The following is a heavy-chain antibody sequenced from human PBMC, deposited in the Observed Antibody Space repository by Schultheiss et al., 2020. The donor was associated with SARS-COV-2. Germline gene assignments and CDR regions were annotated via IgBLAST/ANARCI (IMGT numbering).Heavy chain of an antibody. CDR1: GFTFSSYW. J-gene: IGHJ3*02. CDR3: ARAHSGTDSFDI. Sequence: GGSLRLSCAASGFTFSSYWMHWVRQAPGKGLVWVSRINSDGSASSYADSVKGRFTISRENAKNSLYLQMNSLRAGDTAVYYCARAHSGTDSFDIWGQGTMVTVSS. V-gene: IGHV3-74*01. D-gene: IGHD1-26*01. CDR2: INSDGSAS.